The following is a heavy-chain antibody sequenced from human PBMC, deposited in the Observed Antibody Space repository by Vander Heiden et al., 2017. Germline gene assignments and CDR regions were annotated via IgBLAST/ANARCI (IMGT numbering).Heavy chain of an antibody. CDR2: ISSSSFTI. J-gene: IGHJ4*02. Sequence: EVQLVDSGGGLVQPGGSLRLSCVGSGLPFSSYNMNWVRQARGKGLEWVSHISSSSFTIYYADSVKGRFIISRDNAKNSLWLQMNSLGVEDTAVYYCARAYCGADCYPDYWGQGTLVTVSS. D-gene: IGHD2-21*02. V-gene: IGHV3-48*01. CDR1: GLPFSSYN. CDR3: ARAYCGADCYPDY.